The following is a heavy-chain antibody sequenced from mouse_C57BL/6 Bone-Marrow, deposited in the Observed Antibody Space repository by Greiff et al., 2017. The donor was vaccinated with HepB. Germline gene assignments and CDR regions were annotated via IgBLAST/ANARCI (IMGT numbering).Heavy chain of an antibody. J-gene: IGHJ2*01. V-gene: IGHV1-62-2*01. CDR2: FYPGSGSI. CDR1: GYTFTEYT. D-gene: IGHD1-1*01. Sequence: VKLQESGAELVKPGASVKLSCKASGYTFTEYTIHWVKQRSGQGLEWIGWFYPGSGSIKYNEKFKDKATLTADKSSSTVYMELSRLTSEDSAVYFCARHEDKDYGSSDYFDYWGQGTTLTVSS. CDR3: ARHEDKDYGSSDYFDY.